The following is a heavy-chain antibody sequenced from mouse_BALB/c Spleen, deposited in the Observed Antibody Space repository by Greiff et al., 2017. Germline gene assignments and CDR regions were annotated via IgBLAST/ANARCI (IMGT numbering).Heavy chain of an antibody. CDR1: GFTFSSYG. CDR2: INSNGGST. Sequence: EVMLVESGGGLVQPGGSLKLSCAASGFTFSSYGMSWVRQTPDKRLELVATINSNGGSTYYPDSVKGRFTISRDNAKNTLYLQMSSLKSEDTAMYCCAIYYGNCYFDYWGEGTTLTVSS. V-gene: IGHV5-6-3*01. J-gene: IGHJ2*01. D-gene: IGHD2-1*01. CDR3: AIYYGNCYFDY.